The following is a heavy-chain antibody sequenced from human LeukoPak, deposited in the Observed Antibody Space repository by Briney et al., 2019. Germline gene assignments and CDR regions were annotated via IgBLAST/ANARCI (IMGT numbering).Heavy chain of an antibody. CDR3: ATYPLRYCGGDCEDAFDI. Sequence: ASVKVSCKASGGTFSSYAISWVRQAPGQGLEWMGGIIPISATANYAQKFQGRVTITADESTSTAYMELSSLRSEDTAVYYCATYPLRYCGGDCEDAFDIWGQGTMVTVSS. J-gene: IGHJ3*02. V-gene: IGHV1-69*01. D-gene: IGHD2-21*02. CDR1: GGTFSSYA. CDR2: IIPISATA.